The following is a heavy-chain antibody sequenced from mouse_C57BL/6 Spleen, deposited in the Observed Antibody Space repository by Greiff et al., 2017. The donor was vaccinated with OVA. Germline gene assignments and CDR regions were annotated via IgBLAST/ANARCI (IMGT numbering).Heavy chain of an antibody. CDR2: IYPGSGDT. Sequence: VQLQQPGAELVKPGASVKMSCKASGYTFTSYWINWVKQRPGQGLEWIGEIYPGSGDTNYNEKFKGKATLTVDTSSSTAYMQLSSLTSEDSAVYYCARRRNGDDFYFDYWGQGTTLTVSS. CDR3: ARRRNGDDFYFDY. J-gene: IGHJ2*01. CDR1: GYTFTSYW. D-gene: IGHD2-2*01. V-gene: IGHV1-55*01.